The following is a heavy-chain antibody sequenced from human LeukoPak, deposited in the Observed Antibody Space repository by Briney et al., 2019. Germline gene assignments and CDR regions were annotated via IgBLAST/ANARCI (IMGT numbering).Heavy chain of an antibody. CDR2: ISYDGSNK. CDR1: GFTFSNFG. J-gene: IGHJ4*02. D-gene: IGHD3-10*01. Sequence: GGSLRLSCAASGFTFSNFGMHWVRQAAGKGLEWVAVISYDGSNKYYADSVKGRFTISRDKSKNTLYLQMKSLRAEDAAVYYCTRDRGSKWFGPIDHWGQGTLVTVSS. CDR3: TRDRGSKWFGPIDH. V-gene: IGHV3-30*03.